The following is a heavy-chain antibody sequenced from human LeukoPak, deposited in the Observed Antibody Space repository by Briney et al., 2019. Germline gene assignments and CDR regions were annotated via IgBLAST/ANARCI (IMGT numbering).Heavy chain of an antibody. CDR3: ARVGGVVAATETFDY. D-gene: IGHD2-15*01. J-gene: IGHJ4*02. CDR1: GGTFSSYA. V-gene: IGHV1-69*05. CDR2: IIPIFGTA. Sequence: SVKVSCKASGGTFSSYAISWVRQAPGQGLEWMGRIIPIFGTANYAQKFQGRVTITTDESTSTAYMELSSLRSEDTAVYYCARVGGVVAATETFDYWGQGTLVTDSS.